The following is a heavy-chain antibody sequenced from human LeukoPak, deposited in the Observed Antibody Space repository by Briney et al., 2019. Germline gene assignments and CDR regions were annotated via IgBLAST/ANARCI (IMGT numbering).Heavy chain of an antibody. J-gene: IGHJ4*02. CDR2: ISYDGSNK. CDR3: AKDVSYSSSPYYFDY. CDR1: GFTFSSYG. V-gene: IGHV3-30*18. Sequence: PGRSLRLSCAASGFTFSSYGMHWVRQAPGKGLEWVAAISYDGSNKYYADSVKGRFTISRDNSKNTLYLQMNSLRAEDTAVYYCAKDVSYSSSPYYFDYWGQGTLVTVSS. D-gene: IGHD6-13*01.